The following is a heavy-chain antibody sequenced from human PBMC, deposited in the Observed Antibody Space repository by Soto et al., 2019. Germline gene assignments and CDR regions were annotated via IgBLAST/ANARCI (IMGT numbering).Heavy chain of an antibody. Sequence: EAQLLESGGGLVQPGGSLRLSCAAPGFTFSNYAMNWVRQAPGKGLEWVSGISGGSGDSTFYADSVKGRFTISRDNSKNTLYLHMDSLRAEDTAMYYCARGRGSFYLDFWGQGTLVTVSS. CDR1: GFTFSNYA. CDR3: ARGRGSFYLDF. J-gene: IGHJ4*02. V-gene: IGHV3-23*01. CDR2: ISGGSGDST. D-gene: IGHD1-26*01.